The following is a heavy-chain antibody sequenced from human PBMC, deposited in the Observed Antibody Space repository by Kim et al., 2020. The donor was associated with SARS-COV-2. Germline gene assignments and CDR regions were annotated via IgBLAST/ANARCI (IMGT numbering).Heavy chain of an antibody. V-gene: IGHV1-8*01. J-gene: IGHJ6*02. CDR3: LRGRPGGMDV. CDR2: INPNSGNT. CDR1: GYTFTSYD. Sequence: ASVKVSCKASGYTFTSYDINWVRQATGQGLEWVGWINPNSGNTGYAQKFQGRVTMTRNNFINTAYMELSSLRSEDTAVYYCLRGRPGGMDVWGQGTTVTVSS.